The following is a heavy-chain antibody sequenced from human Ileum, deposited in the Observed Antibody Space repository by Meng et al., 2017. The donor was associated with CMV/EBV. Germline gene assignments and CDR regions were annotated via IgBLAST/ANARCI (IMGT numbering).Heavy chain of an antibody. CDR3: ASESRCCSSTSCPDYFDY. D-gene: IGHD2-2*01. CDR1: FPLGFFA. J-gene: IGHJ4*02. CDR2: ISYDGTTR. Sequence: FPLGFFAMLCRLQAPGGALECVTVISYDGTTRYYAGSIKDRFAVSGQGSMNTLYLQMNSLRAEDTAVYYCASESRCCSSTSCPDYFDYWGQGTLVTVSS. V-gene: IGHV3-30*09.